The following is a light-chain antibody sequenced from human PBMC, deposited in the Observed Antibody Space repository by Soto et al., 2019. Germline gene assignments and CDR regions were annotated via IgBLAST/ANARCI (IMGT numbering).Light chain of an antibody. V-gene: IGKV1-6*01. CDR3: QQYDNVPPALT. CDR1: QDIRND. CDR2: GAS. Sequence: AIQMTQSPSSLSASVGDRVTITCRASQDIRNDLGWYQQKPGKAPKLLIYGASNLHRGVPSRFSGSGSGTDFTLTISSLQPEDFAAYYCQQYDNVPPALTFGGGTKVEIK. J-gene: IGKJ4*01.